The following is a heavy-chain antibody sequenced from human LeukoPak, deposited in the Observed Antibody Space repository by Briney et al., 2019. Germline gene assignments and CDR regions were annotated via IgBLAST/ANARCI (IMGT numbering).Heavy chain of an antibody. CDR3: ARHGPVVVTAILMSLDAFDI. J-gene: IGHJ3*02. V-gene: IGHV1-24*01. D-gene: IGHD2-21*02. CDR1: GYILTELS. CDR2: FDPEDGET. Sequence: ASVKVSCKVSGYILTELSMHWVRQAPGKGLEWMGGFDPEDGETIYAQKFQGRVTMTEDTSTDTAYMELSSLRSEDTAIYYCARHGPVVVTAILMSLDAFDIWGQGTLVTVSS.